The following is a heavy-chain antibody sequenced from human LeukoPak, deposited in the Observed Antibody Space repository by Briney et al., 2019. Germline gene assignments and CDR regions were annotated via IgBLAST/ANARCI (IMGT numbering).Heavy chain of an antibody. CDR1: GFTFSSYE. Sequence: GGSLRLSCAASGFTFSSYEMNWVRQAPGKGLEWVSYISSSGSTIYYADSVKGRFTISRDNAKNSLYLQMNSLRAEDTAVYYCARDHSSGPHNWFDPWGQGTLVTVSS. D-gene: IGHD3-22*01. J-gene: IGHJ5*02. CDR3: ARDHSSGPHNWFDP. CDR2: ISSSGSTI. V-gene: IGHV3-48*03.